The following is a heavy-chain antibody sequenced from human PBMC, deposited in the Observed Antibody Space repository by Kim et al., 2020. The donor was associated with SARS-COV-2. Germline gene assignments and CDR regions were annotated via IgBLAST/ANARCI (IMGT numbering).Heavy chain of an antibody. Sequence: AESVKGRLTISRDNSKNTLYMQMNSLRAEDTAVYYCARDPWFGERAYMDVWGQGTTVTVSS. J-gene: IGHJ6*02. V-gene: IGHV3-33*01. CDR3: ARDPWFGERAYMDV. D-gene: IGHD3-10*01.